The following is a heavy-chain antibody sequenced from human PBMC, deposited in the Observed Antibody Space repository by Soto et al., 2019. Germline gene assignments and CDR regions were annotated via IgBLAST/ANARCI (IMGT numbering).Heavy chain of an antibody. V-gene: IGHV4-34*01. D-gene: IGHD5-18*01. CDR1: GGSFSGYY. CDR3: ARTTGRYSYGQNPYFEY. J-gene: IGHJ4*02. CDR2: INHSGST. Sequence: SETLSLTCAVYGGSFSGYYWSWIRQPPGKGLEWIGEINHSGSTNYNPSLKSRVTISVDTSKNQFSLKLSSVTAADTAGYYCARTTGRYSYGQNPYFEYWGQGTLVTVSS.